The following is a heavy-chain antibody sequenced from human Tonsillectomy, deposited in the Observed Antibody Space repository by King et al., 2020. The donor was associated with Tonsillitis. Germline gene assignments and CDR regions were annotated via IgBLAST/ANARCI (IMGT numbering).Heavy chain of an antibody. CDR1: GGSFSGYY. J-gene: IGHJ6*02. CDR3: GRRPGVGAIVYYYYYGMDV. CDR2: INHSGST. V-gene: IGHV4-34*01. Sequence: VQLQQWGAGLLKPSETLSLTCAVYGGSFSGYYWSWIRQPPGKGLEWIGEINHSGSTNYNPSLKSRVTISVDTSKNQFSLKLSSVTAADTAVYYCGRRPGVGAIVYYYYYGMDVWGQGTTVTVSS. D-gene: IGHD1-26*01.